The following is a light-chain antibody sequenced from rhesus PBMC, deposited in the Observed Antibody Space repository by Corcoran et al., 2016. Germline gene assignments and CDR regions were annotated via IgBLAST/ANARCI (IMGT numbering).Light chain of an antibody. CDR3: YQHCSRLT. Sequence: QVILTQSPATLSLSPGERATLSCRASPSVSTYLVWYQQKPGQAPRLLIYGASIRATGIPDRFSGSGSGTDFTLTISSLEPEDVGVYHCYQHCSRLTFGQGTKVEIK. V-gene: IGKV3-10*01. CDR2: GAS. J-gene: IGKJ1*01. CDR1: PSVSTY.